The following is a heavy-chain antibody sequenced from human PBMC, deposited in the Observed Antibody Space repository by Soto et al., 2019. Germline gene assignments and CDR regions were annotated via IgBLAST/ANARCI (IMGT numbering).Heavy chain of an antibody. Sequence: EVQLVESGGGLVQPGGSLRLSCAASGFTFSSYWMSWVRQAPGKGLAWVANIKQDGSAKYYVDSVKGRFTISRDNAKNSLYLQMNSLRAEDTAVYYCARNHYYYGMDVWGQGTTVTVSS. J-gene: IGHJ6*02. CDR2: IKQDGSAK. V-gene: IGHV3-7*03. CDR3: ARNHYYYGMDV. CDR1: GFTFSSYW.